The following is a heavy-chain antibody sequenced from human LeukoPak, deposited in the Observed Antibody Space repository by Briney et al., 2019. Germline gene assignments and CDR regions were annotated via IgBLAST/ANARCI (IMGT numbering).Heavy chain of an antibody. Sequence: PGGSLRLSCAASGFTFSNYWMHWVRQVPGKGLVWVSRINDDGSGTFYADSVKGRFTISRDNAKNTLYLQMNSLRAEDTAVYYCAKDGVPSRYFGRNYFDYWGQGTLVTVSS. CDR3: AKDGVPSRYFGRNYFDY. J-gene: IGHJ4*02. CDR1: GFTFSNYW. V-gene: IGHV3-74*01. CDR2: INDDGSGT. D-gene: IGHD2-8*01.